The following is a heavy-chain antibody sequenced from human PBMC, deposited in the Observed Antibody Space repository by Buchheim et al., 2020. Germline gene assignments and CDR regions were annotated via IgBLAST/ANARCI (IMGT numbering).Heavy chain of an antibody. CDR2: ISYVGINK. CDR3: AKFRGSGWFNVDYGMDV. CDR1: GFTFSTYA. V-gene: IGHV3-30*18. D-gene: IGHD6-19*01. J-gene: IGHJ6*02. Sequence: QVQLVESGGGAVQPGRSLRLSCEASGFTFSTYAMHWVRRAPGKGLGWVAVISYVGINKYYVDSVKGRFTISRDNSKNTLYLQMNSLRAEDTAVYYCAKFRGSGWFNVDYGMDVWGQGTT.